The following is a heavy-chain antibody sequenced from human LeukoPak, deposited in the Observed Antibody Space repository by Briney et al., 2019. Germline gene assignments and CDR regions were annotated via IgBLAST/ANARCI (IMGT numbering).Heavy chain of an antibody. CDR1: GLTFSSYA. Sequence: GRSLRLSCAASGLTFSSYAMHWVRQAPGKGLEWVAVISYDGSNKYYADSVKGRFTISRDNSKNTLYLQMNSLRAEDTAVYYCARSSGGNRRYYFDYWGQGTLVTVSS. CDR2: ISYDGSNK. D-gene: IGHD2-15*01. V-gene: IGHV3-30*04. J-gene: IGHJ4*02. CDR3: ARSSGGNRRYYFDY.